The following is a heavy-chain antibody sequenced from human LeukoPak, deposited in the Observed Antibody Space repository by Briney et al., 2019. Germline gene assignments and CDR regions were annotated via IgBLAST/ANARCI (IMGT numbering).Heavy chain of an antibody. J-gene: IGHJ4*02. Sequence: PSETLSLTCTVSGGSISGYYWSWIRQPPGKGLEWIGYIYYTGSTNYNPSLKSRVIISVDTSKNQFSLKLSSVTAADTAVYYCARRQLEYHFDYWGQGTLVTVSS. D-gene: IGHD6-13*01. CDR1: GGSISGYY. CDR3: ARRQLEYHFDY. V-gene: IGHV4-59*12. CDR2: IYYTGST.